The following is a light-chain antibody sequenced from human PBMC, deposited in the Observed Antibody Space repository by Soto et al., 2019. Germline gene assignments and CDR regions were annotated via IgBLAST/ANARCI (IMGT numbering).Light chain of an antibody. CDR3: SSYTSSSRV. CDR1: SSDVGGYNY. CDR2: EVS. V-gene: IGLV2-14*01. Sequence: ALTQPASVSGSPGQSITISCTGTSSDVGGYNYVSWYQQHPGKAPKLMIYEVSNRPSWVSNRFSGSKSGNTASLTISGLQAEDEADYYCSSYTSSSRVFGTGTKVTVL. J-gene: IGLJ1*01.